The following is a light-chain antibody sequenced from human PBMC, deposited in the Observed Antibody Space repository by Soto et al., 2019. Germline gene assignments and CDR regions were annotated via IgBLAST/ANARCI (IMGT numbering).Light chain of an antibody. CDR3: CSYAGSYSWV. CDR2: DVG. J-gene: IGLJ3*02. CDR1: SSDVGGYIY. Sequence: QSAPTQPRSVSGSPGQSVTISCTGTSSDVGGYIYVSWYQQHPGEAPKLMIYDVGKRPSGVPDRFSGSKSGNTASLTISGLQAEDEADYYCCSYAGSYSWVFGGGTKVTVL. V-gene: IGLV2-11*01.